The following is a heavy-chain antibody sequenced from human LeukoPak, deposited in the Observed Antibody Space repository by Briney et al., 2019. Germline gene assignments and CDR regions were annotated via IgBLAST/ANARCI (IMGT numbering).Heavy chain of an antibody. J-gene: IGHJ4*02. CDR1: GFAFNSYI. D-gene: IGHD1-26*01. V-gene: IGHV3-74*01. Sequence: PGGSLRLSCAASGFAFNSYIMSWVRQAPGKGLVWVSRINSDRSSTSYADSVKGRFTISRDNAKNTLYLQMNSLRAEDTAVYYCARRSSGSPPYYFGYWGQGTLVTVSS. CDR3: ARRSSGSPPYYFGY. CDR2: INSDRSST.